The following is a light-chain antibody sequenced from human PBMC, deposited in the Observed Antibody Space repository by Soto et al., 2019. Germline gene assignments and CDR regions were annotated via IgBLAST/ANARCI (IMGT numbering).Light chain of an antibody. Sequence: EIVMTQSPGTLPLSPGERATLRCRASQSVTNSFLAWYQQKPGQAPRLIIYGASRRATGIPDRFTGSGSGTDFTLTISRLEPEDFAVYYCQQYVSSPWALGQGTKVDIK. CDR3: QQYVSSPWA. V-gene: IGKV3-20*01. CDR2: GAS. J-gene: IGKJ1*01. CDR1: QSVTNSF.